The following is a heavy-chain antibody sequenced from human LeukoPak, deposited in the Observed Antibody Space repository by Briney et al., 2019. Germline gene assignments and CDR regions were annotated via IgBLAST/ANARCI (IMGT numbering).Heavy chain of an antibody. CDR2: IKSKTDGGTT. D-gene: IGHD3-9*01. CDR3: TTDSYYDILTGYVDFDY. V-gene: IGHV3-15*01. Sequence: GGSLRLSCAASGFTFSNAWMSWVRQAPGKGLEWVGRIKSKTDGGTTDYAAPVKGRFTISRDDSKNTLYLQMNSLKTEDTAVYYCTTDSYYDILTGYVDFDYWGQGTLVTVSS. CDR1: GFTFSNAW. J-gene: IGHJ4*02.